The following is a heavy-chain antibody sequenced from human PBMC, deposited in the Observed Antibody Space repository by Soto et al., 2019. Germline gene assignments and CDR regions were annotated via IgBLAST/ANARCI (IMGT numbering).Heavy chain of an antibody. J-gene: IGHJ6*02. CDR3: ARAPPFYVILTGYPSRSYYGMDV. V-gene: IGHV1-69*13. Sequence: ASVKVSCKASGGTFSSYAISWVRQAPGQGLEWMGGIIPIFGTANYAQKFQGRVTITADESTSTAYMELSSLRSEDTAVYYCARAPPFYVILTGYPSRSYYGMDVWGQGTTVTVSS. CDR2: IIPIFGTA. D-gene: IGHD3-9*01. CDR1: GGTFSSYA.